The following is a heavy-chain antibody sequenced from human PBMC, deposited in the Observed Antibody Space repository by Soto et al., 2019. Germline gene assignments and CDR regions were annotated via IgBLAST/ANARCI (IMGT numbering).Heavy chain of an antibody. V-gene: IGHV3-33*01. D-gene: IGHD3-16*01. CDR1: GFTFSSYG. CDR2: IWYDGSNK. Sequence: GGSLRLSCAASGFTFSSYGMHWVRQAPGKGLEWVAVIWYDGSNKYYADSVKGRFTISRDNSKNTLYLQMNSLRAEDTAVYYCARDVYYDYIWEPGGFDYWGQGTLVTVSS. CDR3: ARDVYYDYIWEPGGFDY. J-gene: IGHJ4*02.